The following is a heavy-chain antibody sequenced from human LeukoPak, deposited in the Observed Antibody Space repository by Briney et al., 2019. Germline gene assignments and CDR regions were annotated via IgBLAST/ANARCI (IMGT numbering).Heavy chain of an antibody. CDR2: ISGSGGST. D-gene: IGHD3-22*01. J-gene: IGHJ4*02. Sequence: GGSPRLSCAASGFTFSSYAMSWVRQAPGKGLEWVSAISGSGGSTYYADSVKGRFTISRDNAKNSLYLQMKSLRAEDTAVYYCARDLDYYDSSGYYLQGYFDYWGQGTLVTVSS. CDR3: ARDLDYYDSSGYYLQGYFDY. CDR1: GFTFSSYA. V-gene: IGHV3-23*01.